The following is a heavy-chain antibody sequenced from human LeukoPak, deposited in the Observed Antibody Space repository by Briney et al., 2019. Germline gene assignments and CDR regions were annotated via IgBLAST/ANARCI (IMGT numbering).Heavy chain of an antibody. Sequence: GGSLRLSCAGSGFTFSSYAMSWVRQAPGKGLEWVSAISGRGGRTYYADSVEGRFTISRDNSENTLYLQMNRLRADDTAIYYCAKSTWFDYFDYWGQGTLVTVSS. J-gene: IGHJ4*02. D-gene: IGHD3-9*01. CDR2: ISGRGGRT. CDR1: GFTFSSYA. CDR3: AKSTWFDYFDY. V-gene: IGHV3-23*01.